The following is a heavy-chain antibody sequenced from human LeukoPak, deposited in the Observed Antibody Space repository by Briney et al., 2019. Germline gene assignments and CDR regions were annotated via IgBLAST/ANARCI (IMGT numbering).Heavy chain of an antibody. Sequence: ASVKVSCKTSGGTFSIYAITWVRQAPGQGLEWVGEIVPVSGAADYPQEFQGRVTLTTDASTSTAYMELRSLRSDDTAMYYCARDYYGSPPLDYWGQGTLVTVSS. V-gene: IGHV1-69*05. CDR1: GGTFSIYA. D-gene: IGHD3-10*01. CDR3: ARDYYGSPPLDY. CDR2: IVPVSGAA. J-gene: IGHJ4*02.